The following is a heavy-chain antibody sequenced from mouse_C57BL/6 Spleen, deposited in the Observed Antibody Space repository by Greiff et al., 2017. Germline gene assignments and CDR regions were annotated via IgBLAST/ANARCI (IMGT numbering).Heavy chain of an antibody. CDR3: ATAPFITTVVDHWYFND. V-gene: IGHV1-67*01. D-gene: IGHD1-1*01. J-gene: IGHJ1*03. CDR2: ISTYYGDA. Sequence: QVQLQQSGPELVRPGVSVKISCKGSGYTFTDYAMHWVQQSHAKSLGWIGVISTYYGDASYNQKFKDKATMTVAKSSSTAYMELARLTSEDSAVYYCATAPFITTVVDHWYFNDWGTGTTVTVSS. CDR1: GYTFTDYA.